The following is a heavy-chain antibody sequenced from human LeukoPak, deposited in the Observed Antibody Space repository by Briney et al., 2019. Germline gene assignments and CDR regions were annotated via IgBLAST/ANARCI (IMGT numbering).Heavy chain of an antibody. V-gene: IGHV4-4*09. CDR2: IYTSGST. CDR3: ARHVRGGLYYFDY. Sequence: WHSLPHTCTLSGGSLSTYSWRWIRQPPRTRLKGIGYIYTSGSTNYNPSLKSRVTISVDTSKNQFSLKLSSVTAADTAVYYWARHVRGGLYYFDYWGQGTLVTVSS. D-gene: IGHD3-16*01. J-gene: IGHJ4*02. CDR1: GGSLSTYS.